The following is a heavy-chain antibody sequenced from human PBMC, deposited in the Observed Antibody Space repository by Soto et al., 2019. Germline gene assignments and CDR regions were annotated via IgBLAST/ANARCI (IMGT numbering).Heavy chain of an antibody. CDR1: GFNFGSYA. Sequence: EEQLLESGGGLVQPGGSLRLSCAATGFNFGSYAMGWVRQAPGKGLEWVSGVSGSGSSPYYADSVKGRLTISNDKSKNTLYLDLNNLRSEDTAVYFCVKGKESGYRGAFDSWGQGTMVTVSS. V-gene: IGHV3-23*01. D-gene: IGHD5-18*01. J-gene: IGHJ4*02. CDR2: VSGSGSSP. CDR3: VKGKESGYRGAFDS.